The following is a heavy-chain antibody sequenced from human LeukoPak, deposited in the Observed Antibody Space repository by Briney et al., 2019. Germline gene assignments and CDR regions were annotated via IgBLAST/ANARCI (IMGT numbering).Heavy chain of an antibody. J-gene: IGHJ4*02. CDR2: IYYSGST. Sequence: KTGGSLRLSCAASGFTFSNYWMTWVRQAPGKGLEWIGHIYYSGSTYYNPSLKSRVTISVDTSKNQFSLKLSSVTAADTAVYYCARRGSSSWNWGQGTLVTVSS. CDR1: GFTFSNYW. D-gene: IGHD6-13*01. CDR3: ARRGSSSWN. V-gene: IGHV4-59*06.